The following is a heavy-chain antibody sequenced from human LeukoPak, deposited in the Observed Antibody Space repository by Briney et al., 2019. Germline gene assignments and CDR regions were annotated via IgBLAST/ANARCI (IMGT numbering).Heavy chain of an antibody. Sequence: PSETLSLTCTVSGGSISSYYWSWIRQPPGKGLEWIGYIYYSGSTNYNPSLKSRVTISVDTSKNQFSLKLSSVTAADTAVYYCARDSLQLERYDISYYFDYWGQGTLVTVSS. CDR2: IYYSGST. J-gene: IGHJ4*02. CDR1: GGSISSYY. CDR3: ARDSLQLERYDISYYFDY. D-gene: IGHD1-1*01. V-gene: IGHV4-59*01.